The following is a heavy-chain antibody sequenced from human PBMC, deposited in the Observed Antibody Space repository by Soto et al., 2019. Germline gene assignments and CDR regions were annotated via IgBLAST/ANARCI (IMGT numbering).Heavy chain of an antibody. J-gene: IGHJ6*02. CDR1: GFTFGDYA. CDR3: AKDLFSMVRGASYYSYGMDV. V-gene: IGHV3-49*03. Sequence: GGSLRLSCTASGFTFGDYAMSWFRQAPGKGLEWVGFIRSKPYDGTTEYAASAKGRFTISRDDSKSIAYLQMNSLKTVDTAVYYCAKDLFSMVRGASYYSYGMDVWGQGTTVTVSS. CDR2: IRSKPYDGTT. D-gene: IGHD3-10*01.